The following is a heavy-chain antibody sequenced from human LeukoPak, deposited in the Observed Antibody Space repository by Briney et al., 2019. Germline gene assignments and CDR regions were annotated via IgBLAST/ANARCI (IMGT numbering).Heavy chain of an antibody. D-gene: IGHD5-18*01. Sequence: GKSLRLSCTASGLIVSDHNMLWVRQVPGKGLEWVSGFYSDDKTYYSDSVRGRFSISRDRTKNTVFLQMNTLRAEDTAVYFCARDRGYRDTNFGMDVWGQGTTVTVSS. CDR1: GLIVSDHN. CDR2: FYSDDKT. CDR3: ARDRGYRDTNFGMDV. V-gene: IGHV3-66*01. J-gene: IGHJ6*02.